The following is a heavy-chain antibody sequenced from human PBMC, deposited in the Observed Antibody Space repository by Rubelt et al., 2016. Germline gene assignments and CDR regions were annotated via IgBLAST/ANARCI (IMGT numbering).Heavy chain of an antibody. J-gene: IGHJ5*02. Sequence: QVQLQQWGAGLLKPSETLSLTCAVYGGSFSGYYWSWIRQSPGKGLEWIGEINHSGSTNYNPSLKSRVTISTDASKNQFALKRTSVTAADTAVYYCARWLTGRFDPWGQGTLVTVSS. CDR3: ARWLTGRFDP. V-gene: IGHV4-34*01. CDR1: GGSFSGYY. CDR2: INHSGST. D-gene: IGHD1-14*01.